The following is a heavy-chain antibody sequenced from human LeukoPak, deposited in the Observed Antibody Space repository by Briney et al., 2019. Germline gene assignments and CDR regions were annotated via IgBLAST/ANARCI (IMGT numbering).Heavy chain of an antibody. D-gene: IGHD2-2*01. V-gene: IGHV3-33*06. CDR1: GFTFCNSD. CDR2: IWDNGNNK. Sequence: GSSLRLSCAASGFTFCNSDMHWVRQAPGKGLVWVAVIWDNGNNKYYGDPVNGRFTISRDNSKNTLHLQMNSLRPEDSAIYYCAKGGHCTSTSCYYFDSWGQGALVTVSA. CDR3: AKGGHCTSTSCYYFDS. J-gene: IGHJ4*02.